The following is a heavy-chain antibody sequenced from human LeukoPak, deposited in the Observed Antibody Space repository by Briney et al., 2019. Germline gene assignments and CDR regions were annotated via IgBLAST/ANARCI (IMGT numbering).Heavy chain of an antibody. V-gene: IGHV4-38-2*01. CDR3: ACGVPHSYYYMDV. Sequence: SETLSLTCAVSGYSISSGYYWNWIRQPPGKGLEWIAHIYYTGSASYNPSLKSRATISVDTSKNQFSLSLSSVTAADTAVYYCACGVPHSYYYMDVWGKGTTVAVSS. J-gene: IGHJ6*03. CDR2: IYYTGSA. D-gene: IGHD2-21*01. CDR1: GYSISSGYY.